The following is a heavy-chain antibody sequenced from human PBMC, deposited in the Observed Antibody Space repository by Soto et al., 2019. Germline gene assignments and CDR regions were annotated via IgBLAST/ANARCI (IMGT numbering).Heavy chain of an antibody. CDR1: GYTFTSYD. D-gene: IGHD1-1*01. V-gene: IGHV1-8*01. CDR2: MNPNSGNT. CDR3: AAYWNLDYMDV. Sequence: ASVKVSCKASGYTFTSYDINWVRQATGQGLEWMGWMNPNSGNTGYAQKIQGRVTMTRNTSISTAYMELSSLRSEDTAVYYCAAYWNLDYMDVWGKGTTVTVS. J-gene: IGHJ6*03.